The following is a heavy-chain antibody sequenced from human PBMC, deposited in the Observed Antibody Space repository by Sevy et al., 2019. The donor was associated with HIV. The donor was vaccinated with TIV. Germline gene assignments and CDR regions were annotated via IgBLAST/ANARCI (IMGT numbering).Heavy chain of an antibody. CDR2: IIPIFGTT. CDR1: GGTFSSYA. CDR3: ATTKDYYDSSGYPFDY. J-gene: IGHJ4*02. V-gene: IGHV1-69*13. D-gene: IGHD3-22*01. Sequence: ASVKVSCKASGGTFSSYAIHWVRQAPGQGLEWMGGIIPIFGTTNYAQKFQGRVTITADESTSTSNMELSSLRSEDTAVYYCATTKDYYDSSGYPFDYWGQGTLVTVSS.